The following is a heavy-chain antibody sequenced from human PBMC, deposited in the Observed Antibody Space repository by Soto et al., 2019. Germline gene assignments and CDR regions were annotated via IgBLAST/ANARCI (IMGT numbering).Heavy chain of an antibody. D-gene: IGHD6-13*01. CDR3: AHRGIAAAGTFVIHKRAYYFDY. J-gene: IGHJ4*02. CDR2: IYWDDDK. CDR1: GFSLSTSGVG. Sequence: QITLKESGPTLVKPTQTLTLTCTFSGFSLSTSGVGVGWIRQPPGKALEWLALIYWDDDKRYSPSLKSRLTITKDTSKNQVVLTMTNMDPVDTATYYWAHRGIAAAGTFVIHKRAYYFDYWGQGTLVTVSS. V-gene: IGHV2-5*02.